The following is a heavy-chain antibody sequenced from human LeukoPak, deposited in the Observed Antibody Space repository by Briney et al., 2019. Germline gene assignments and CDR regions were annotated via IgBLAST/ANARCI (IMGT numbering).Heavy chain of an antibody. CDR2: ISAYNGNT. CDR1: GYTFTSYG. CDR3: ARGANGYCSSTSCWVFDY. Sequence: ASVKVSCKASGYTFTSYGISWVRQAPGQGLEWMGWISAYNGNTNYAQKLQGRVTMTTDTSTSTAYMELRSLRSDDTAVYYCARGANGYCSSTSCWVFDYWGQGTLVTVSP. V-gene: IGHV1-18*01. D-gene: IGHD2-2*01. J-gene: IGHJ4*02.